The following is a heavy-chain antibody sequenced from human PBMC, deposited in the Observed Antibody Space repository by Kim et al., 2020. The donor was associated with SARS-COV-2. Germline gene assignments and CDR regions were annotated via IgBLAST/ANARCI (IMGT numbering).Heavy chain of an antibody. V-gene: IGHV4-39*07. D-gene: IGHD3-10*01. J-gene: IGHJ5*02. Sequence: PSLKSRVTISVDTSKNQFSLKLSSVTAADTAVYYCARDEGSGSYYSWFDPWGQGTLVTVSS. CDR3: ARDEGSGSYYSWFDP.